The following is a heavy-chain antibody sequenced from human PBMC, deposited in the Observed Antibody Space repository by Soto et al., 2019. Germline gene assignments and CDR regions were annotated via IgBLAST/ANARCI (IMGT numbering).Heavy chain of an antibody. CDR2: LSSSGGST. J-gene: IGHJ4*02. V-gene: IGHV3-23*01. CDR3: AKCEFSFSPNSLYYFDY. D-gene: IGHD5-18*01. Sequence: VQLLDSGGGLVQPGGSLRLSCAASGFTFNNYVMSWVRQAPGKGLEWVSALSSSGGSTYYADSVKGRFAISRDNSKNTLYLQMNSLGAEDTAVYYCAKCEFSFSPNSLYYFDYWGQGTLVAVSS. CDR1: GFTFNNYV.